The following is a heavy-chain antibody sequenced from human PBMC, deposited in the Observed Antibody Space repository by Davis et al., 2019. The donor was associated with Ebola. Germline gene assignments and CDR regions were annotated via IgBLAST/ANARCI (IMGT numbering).Heavy chain of an antibody. V-gene: IGHV1-2*06. J-gene: IGHJ6*02. Sequence: ASVKVSCKASGYTFTGYYMHWVRQAPGQGLEWMGRINPNSGGTNYAQKFQGRVTMTRDTSISTAYMELSSLRSEDTAVYYCATDDYGDYYGMDVWGQGTTVTVSS. CDR1: GYTFTGYY. CDR3: ATDDYGDYYGMDV. CDR2: INPNSGGT. D-gene: IGHD4-17*01.